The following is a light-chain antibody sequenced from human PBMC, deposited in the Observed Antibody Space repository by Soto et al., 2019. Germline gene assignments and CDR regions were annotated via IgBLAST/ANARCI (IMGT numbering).Light chain of an antibody. Sequence: QSVLTQPASVSGSPGQSITISCTGTYSDVGTYNLVSWYQQHPGEAPKLLIYEDNKRPSGVSYRFSGSKSDNTASLTISGLQAEDEADYHCCSFAGSSSYVFGTGTKLTVL. CDR3: CSFAGSSSYV. V-gene: IGLV2-23*01. CDR2: EDN. CDR1: YSDVGTYNL. J-gene: IGLJ1*01.